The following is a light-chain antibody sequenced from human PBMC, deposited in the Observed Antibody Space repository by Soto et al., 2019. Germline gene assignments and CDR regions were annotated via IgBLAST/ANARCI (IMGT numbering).Light chain of an antibody. V-gene: IGLV1-47*02. CDR1: SSNIGGTNY. J-gene: IGLJ2*01. Sequence: QSVLTQPPSASGTPGQKVFISCSGSSSNIGGTNYAYLYQQLPGAAPKLLMHSNNLRPSGVPERISGSKFGTAASLAISGLRSEDEAVYYCASWDDRLGAVIFGGGTKVTVL. CDR2: SNN. CDR3: ASWDDRLGAVI.